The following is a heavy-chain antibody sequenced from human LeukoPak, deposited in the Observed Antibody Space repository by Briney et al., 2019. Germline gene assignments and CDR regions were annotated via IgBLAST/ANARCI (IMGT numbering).Heavy chain of an antibody. J-gene: IGHJ1*01. V-gene: IGHV1-18*01. CDR2: ISVYNGNT. CDR1: GYTFTIYG. CDR3: ARSEDREYFQY. D-gene: IGHD2-15*01. Sequence: ASVRVSCKTSGYTFTIYGISWVRQAPGQGREWMGWISVYNGNTNYAQKLQGRVTMNTDTSTRTVYMDLRSLRADDTAVYYCARSEDREYFQYWGQGTLVTVSS.